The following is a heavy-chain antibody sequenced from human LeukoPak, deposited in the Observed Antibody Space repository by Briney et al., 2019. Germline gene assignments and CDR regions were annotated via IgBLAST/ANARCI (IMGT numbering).Heavy chain of an antibody. CDR3: ARDWRNTAFDI. Sequence: ASVKVSCKASEYTFTDFYMHWVRQAPGQGLKWMVWINPNSGVTDYAPRFQGRVTMTRDTSISTVFMELSRLDSDDTAVYYCARDWRNTAFDIWGQGTMVTVSS. CDR2: INPNSGVT. J-gene: IGHJ3*02. V-gene: IGHV1-2*02. D-gene: IGHD1-14*01. CDR1: EYTFTDFY.